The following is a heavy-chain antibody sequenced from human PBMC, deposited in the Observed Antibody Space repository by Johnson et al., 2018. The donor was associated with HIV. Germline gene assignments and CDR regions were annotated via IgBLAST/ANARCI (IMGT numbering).Heavy chain of an antibody. CDR2: ISSSGSTI. CDR1: GFTFSDYY. Sequence: QMQLVESGGGLVQPGGSLRLSCAASGFTFSDYYMSWIRQAPGKGLEWVSYISSSGSTIYYADSVKGRFTISRDNPKNTLDLQMNSLTIEDTAVFYCAKTRMGGILDAFDLWGQGTMVIVS. D-gene: IGHD3-10*01. J-gene: IGHJ3*01. V-gene: IGHV3-11*04. CDR3: AKTRMGGILDAFDL.